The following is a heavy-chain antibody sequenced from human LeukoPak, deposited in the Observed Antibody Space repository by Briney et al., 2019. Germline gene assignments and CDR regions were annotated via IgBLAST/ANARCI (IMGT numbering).Heavy chain of an antibody. J-gene: IGHJ1*01. D-gene: IGHD3-3*01. V-gene: IGHV3-23*01. Sequence: PGGSLRLSCAASGFTFSSYAMSWVRQAPGKGLEWVSAISGSGGSKYYADSVKGRFTISRDNSKNTLYLQMNSLRPEDTAVYYCAKDKGLRFLETAEYFQHWGQGTLVTVSS. CDR3: AKDKGLRFLETAEYFQH. CDR1: GFTFSSYA. CDR2: ISGSGGSK.